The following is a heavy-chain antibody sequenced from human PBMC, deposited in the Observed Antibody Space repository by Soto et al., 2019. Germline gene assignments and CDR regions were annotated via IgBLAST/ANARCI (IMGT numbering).Heavy chain of an antibody. V-gene: IGHV6-1*01. Sequence: QLQPSGPGLVKPSQTLSLTCAISGDTVSSNSAPWNWIRQSPSRGLEWLGRTYYRSQWYSDYALSVKSRITINPDTTKNQFSLHLNSVTPEDTAVYYCARHEQREADPFDYWGQRTVVTVSS. J-gene: IGHJ4*02. CDR1: GDTVSSNSAP. CDR2: TYYRSQWYS. D-gene: IGHD6-19*01. CDR3: ARHEQREADPFDY.